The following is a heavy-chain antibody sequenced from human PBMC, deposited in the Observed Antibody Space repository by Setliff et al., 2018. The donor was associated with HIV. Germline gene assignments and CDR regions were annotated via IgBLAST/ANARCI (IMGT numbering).Heavy chain of an antibody. CDR3: ARVRLTMIMMVDYFDQ. Sequence: SETLSLTCSVSGGSISNFYWSWIRQPPGKGLEWVGHIYSTGDTNYNPSLKSRVTVSAVTSKNQLSLSLTSVTAADTAVYYCARVRLTMIMMVDYFDQWGQGTLVTVSS. D-gene: IGHD3-22*01. V-gene: IGHV4-4*07. J-gene: IGHJ4*02. CDR2: IYSTGDT. CDR1: GGSISNFY.